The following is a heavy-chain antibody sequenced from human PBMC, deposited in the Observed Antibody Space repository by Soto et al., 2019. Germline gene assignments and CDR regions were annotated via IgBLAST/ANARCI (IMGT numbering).Heavy chain of an antibody. Sequence: LXLSCAASSFTFNMFIINWVRQAPGKGLEWVSYISSDGTYRNYADSVKGRFTISRDNGDNSLYLQMSSLRAEDTAVYFCARDRAWTRFGMDVWGQGTTVTVSS. J-gene: IGHJ6*02. CDR2: ISSDGTYR. D-gene: IGHD5-12*01. V-gene: IGHV3-21*01. CDR3: ARDRAWTRFGMDV. CDR1: SFTFNMFI.